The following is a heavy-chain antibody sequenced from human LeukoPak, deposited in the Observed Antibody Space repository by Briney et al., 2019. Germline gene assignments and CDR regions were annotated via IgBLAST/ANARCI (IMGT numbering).Heavy chain of an antibody. CDR3: ARAKYYDYVWGSYRPGPNFDY. V-gene: IGHV4-34*01. J-gene: IGHJ4*02. Sequence: SETLSLTCAVYGGSFSGYYWSWIRQPPGKGLEWIGEINHSGSTNYNPPLKSRVTISVDTSKNQFSLKLSSVTAADTAVYYCARAKYYDYVWGSYRPGPNFDYWGQGTLVTVSS. D-gene: IGHD3-16*02. CDR2: INHSGST. CDR1: GGSFSGYY.